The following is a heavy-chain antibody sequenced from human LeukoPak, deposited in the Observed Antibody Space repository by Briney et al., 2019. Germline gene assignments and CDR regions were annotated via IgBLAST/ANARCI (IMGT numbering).Heavy chain of an antibody. CDR2: IYYSGST. CDR1: GGSISSSSYY. CDR3: ARHKTMGTCGGDCDWEDGWFDP. V-gene: IGHV4-39*01. Sequence: SETLSLTCTVSGGSISSSSYYWGRIRQPPGKGLERIGSIYYSGSTYYHPSLKSRVTISVDTSKDQFSLQLSSVTAADTAVYYCARHKTMGTCGGDCDWEDGWFDPWGQGTLVTVS. J-gene: IGHJ5*02. D-gene: IGHD2-21*02.